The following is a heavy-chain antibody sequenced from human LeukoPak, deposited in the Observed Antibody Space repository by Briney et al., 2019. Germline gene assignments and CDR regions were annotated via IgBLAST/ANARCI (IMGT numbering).Heavy chain of an antibody. Sequence: SETLSLTCTVSGGSISSGDYYWRWIRQPPGKGLEWIGYIYYSGSTYYNPSLKSRVTISVDTSKNQFSLKLSSVTAADTAVYYCARVLIYSSSWYPAMSYYMDVWGKGTTVTVSS. J-gene: IGHJ6*03. CDR1: GGSISSGDYY. CDR3: ARVLIYSSSWYPAMSYYMDV. CDR2: IYYSGST. D-gene: IGHD6-13*01. V-gene: IGHV4-30-4*08.